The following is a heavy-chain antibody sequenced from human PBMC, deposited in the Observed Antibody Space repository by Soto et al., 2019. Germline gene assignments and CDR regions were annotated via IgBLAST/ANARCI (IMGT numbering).Heavy chain of an antibody. Sequence: QVQLHQWGAGLVKPSETLSLTCAVSGGSFTANYWAWVRQPPGKGLEWIGEVFHNGNTNYNLSLKSRVTVSADTSNNQFSLRLTSVTAADTAVYFCASALWDFWGQGTLVTVSS. J-gene: IGHJ4*02. CDR2: VFHNGNT. CDR1: GGSFTANY. V-gene: IGHV4-34*12. CDR3: ASALWDF.